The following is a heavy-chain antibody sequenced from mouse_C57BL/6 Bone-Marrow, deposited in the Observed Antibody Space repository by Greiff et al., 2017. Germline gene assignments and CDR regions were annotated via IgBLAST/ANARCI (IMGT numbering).Heavy chain of an antibody. V-gene: IGHV1-52*01. J-gene: IGHJ1*03. CDR2: IDPSDSET. CDR3: ARYRRLPPLWYFDV. D-gene: IGHD2-14*01. Sequence: QVQLQQPGAELVRPGSSVKLSCKASGYTFTSYWMHWVKQRPIQGLEWIGNIDPSDSETHYNQKFKDKATLTVDKSSSTAYMQLSSLTSEDSAVYYCARYRRLPPLWYFDVWGTGTTVTVSS. CDR1: GYTFTSYW.